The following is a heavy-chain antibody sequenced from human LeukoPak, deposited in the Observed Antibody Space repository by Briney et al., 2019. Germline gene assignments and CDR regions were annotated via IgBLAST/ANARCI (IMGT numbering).Heavy chain of an antibody. CDR3: ARDEAPWDIVATIPYYGMDV. J-gene: IGHJ6*02. CDR1: GFTFSSYW. D-gene: IGHD5-12*01. V-gene: IGHV3-53*01. Sequence: GGSLRLSCAASGFTFSSYWMHWVRQAPGKGLEWVSVIYSGGSTYYADSVKGRFTISRDNSKNTLYLQMNSLRAEDTAVYYCARDEAPWDIVATIPYYGMDVWGQGTTVTVSS. CDR2: IYSGGST.